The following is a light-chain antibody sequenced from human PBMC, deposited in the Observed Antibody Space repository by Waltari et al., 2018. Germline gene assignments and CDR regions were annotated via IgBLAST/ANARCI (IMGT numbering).Light chain of an antibody. CDR2: KTN. V-gene: IGLV1-47*01. CDR3: ASWDDDVSGVV. Sequence: QSVLTQPPSASGSPGQRVSISCSGSGSNIGGNYVYWYQQFPGSAPKVLLYKTNQRPSGVPDRFSGSKSCTSGSLSISGLRSEDEAEYYCASWDDDVSGVVFGGGTKLTVL. J-gene: IGLJ2*01. CDR1: GSNIGGNY.